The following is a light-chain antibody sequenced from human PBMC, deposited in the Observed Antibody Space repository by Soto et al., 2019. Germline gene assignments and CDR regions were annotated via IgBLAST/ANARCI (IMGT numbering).Light chain of an antibody. CDR3: QQYGSSHRT. Sequence: EILFTQAPGTLSFSPGERATLSCRASQSVSSSYLAWYQQKPGQAPRLLIYGASSRATGIPDRFSGSGSGTDFTLTISRLEPEDFAVYYCQQYGSSHRTFGQGTKV. CDR2: GAS. V-gene: IGKV3-20*01. CDR1: QSVSSSY. J-gene: IGKJ1*01.